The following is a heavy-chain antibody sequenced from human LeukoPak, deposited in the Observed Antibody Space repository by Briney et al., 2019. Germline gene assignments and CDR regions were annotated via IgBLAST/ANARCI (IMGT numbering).Heavy chain of an antibody. CDR3: ARSPYDSSGYRFDC. D-gene: IGHD3-22*01. J-gene: IGHJ4*02. V-gene: IGHV1-8*01. CDR1: GYTFTSFD. CDR2: MNPNSGNT. Sequence: ASVKVSCKASGYTFTSFDINWVRQATGQGLEWVGWMNPNSGNTGYAQRFQGRVTMTKNTSISTAYMELSSLTSEDTALYYCARSPYDSSGYRFDCWGQGTLVTVSS.